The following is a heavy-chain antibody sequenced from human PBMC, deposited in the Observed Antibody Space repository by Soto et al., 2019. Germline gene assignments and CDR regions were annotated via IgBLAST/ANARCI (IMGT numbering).Heavy chain of an antibody. CDR2: ISAYNGNT. V-gene: IGHV1-18*04. Sequence: ASVKVSCKASGYTFTSYGISWVRQAPGQGLEWMGWISAYNGNTNYAQKLQGRVTMTTDTSTSTAYMELRSLRSDDTAVYYCARSRPCSDILTGYRKNWFDPWGQVTRVTVSS. D-gene: IGHD3-9*01. J-gene: IGHJ5*02. CDR1: GYTFTSYG. CDR3: ARSRPCSDILTGYRKNWFDP.